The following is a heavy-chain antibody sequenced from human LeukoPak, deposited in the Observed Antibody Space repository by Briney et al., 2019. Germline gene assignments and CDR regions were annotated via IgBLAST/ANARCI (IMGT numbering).Heavy chain of an antibody. J-gene: IGHJ4*02. D-gene: IGHD6-6*01. CDR2: INHSGST. V-gene: IGHV4-34*01. CDR3: VPTEPEVAARGADYFDY. CDR1: GGSFSAYY. Sequence: SETLSLTCTVSGGSFSAYYWSWIRQSPGKGLEWIGEINHSGSTNYNPSLESRVTISVDTSKNQFSLKLSPLTAADTAVYYCVPTEPEVAARGADYFDYWGQGTLVTVSS.